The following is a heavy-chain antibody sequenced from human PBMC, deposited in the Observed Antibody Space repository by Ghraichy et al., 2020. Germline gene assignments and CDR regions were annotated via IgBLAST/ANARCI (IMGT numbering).Heavy chain of an antibody. CDR2: IIPIFGTA. J-gene: IGHJ5*02. CDR1: GGTFSSYA. V-gene: IGHV1-69*13. Sequence: SVKVSCKASGGTFSSYAISWVRQAPGQGLEWMGGIIPIFGTANYAQKFQGRVTITADESTSTAYMELSSLRSEDTAVYYCEYIRSGFQHGRFDPWGQGTLVTVSS. D-gene: IGHD3-22*01. CDR3: EYIRSGFQHGRFDP.